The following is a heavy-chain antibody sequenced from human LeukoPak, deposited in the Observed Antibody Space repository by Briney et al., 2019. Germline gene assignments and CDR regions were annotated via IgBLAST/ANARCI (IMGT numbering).Heavy chain of an antibody. J-gene: IGHJ4*02. Sequence: GSVKVSCKASGYTFTSYGISWVRQAPGQGLEWMGWISAYNGNTKYAQKLQGRVTTTTDTSTSTAYMELRSLRSDDTAVYYCARDRGDYYGSGSYYKHFDYWGQGTLVTVSS. D-gene: IGHD3-10*01. V-gene: IGHV1-18*01. CDR3: ARDRGDYYGSGSYYKHFDY. CDR1: GYTFTSYG. CDR2: ISAYNGNT.